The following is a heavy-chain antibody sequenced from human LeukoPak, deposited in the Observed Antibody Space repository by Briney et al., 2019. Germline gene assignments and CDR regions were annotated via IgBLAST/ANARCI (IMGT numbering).Heavy chain of an antibody. Sequence: SETLSLTCTVSGGSISSYYWSWIRQPAGKGLEWIGRIYSSGGTDYNPSLKSRVTMSVDTSKNQFSLKLSSVTAADTAVYYCATAIGIYSSSWYYFDYWGQGTLVTVSS. CDR2: IYSSGGT. CDR1: GGSISSYY. CDR3: ATAIGIYSSSWYYFDY. D-gene: IGHD6-13*01. V-gene: IGHV4-4*07. J-gene: IGHJ4*02.